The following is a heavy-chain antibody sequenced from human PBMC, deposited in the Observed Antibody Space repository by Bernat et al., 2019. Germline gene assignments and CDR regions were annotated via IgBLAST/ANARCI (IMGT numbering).Heavy chain of an antibody. CDR2: FSSSGSS. J-gene: IGHJ4*02. V-gene: IGHV4-59*01. D-gene: IGHD1-7*01. CDR3: ARGYWHYDY. Sequence: HVQLQESGPGLVKPSETLSLTCTVSGGPINNYYWSWIRQPPGKGLEWIGCFSSSGSSNYNPPLKRRLTVSVDTSKNQFSLKLSSVTAAVTAVYFCARGYWHYDYWGRGTLVTVSS. CDR1: GGPINNYY.